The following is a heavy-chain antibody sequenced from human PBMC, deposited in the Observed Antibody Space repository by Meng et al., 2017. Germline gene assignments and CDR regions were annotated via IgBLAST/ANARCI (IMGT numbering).Heavy chain of an antibody. V-gene: IGHV1-2*06. D-gene: IGHD3-16*01. J-gene: IGHJ4*02. CDR1: GYTFNGYY. CDR3: ARSERYVLGFDY. Sequence: QVMVWPVGAACKNLWASVKVSCKSSGYTFNGYYMHWVRQAPGQGLEWMGRINPNSGGTNYAQKFQGRVTMTRDTSISTAYMELSRLRSDDTAVYYCARSERYVLGFDYWGQGTLVTVSS. CDR2: INPNSGGT.